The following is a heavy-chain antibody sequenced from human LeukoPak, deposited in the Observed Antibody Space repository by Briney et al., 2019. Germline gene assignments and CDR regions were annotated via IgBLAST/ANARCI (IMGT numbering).Heavy chain of an antibody. CDR3: ASGTRRITMIY. V-gene: IGHV3-66*01. J-gene: IGHJ4*02. CDR2: IYSGGST. D-gene: IGHD3-22*01. CDR1: GFTVSSNY. Sequence: QAGGSLRPSCAASGFTVSSNYMSWVRQAPGKGLEWVSVIYSGGSTYYADSVKGRFTISRDNSKNTLYLQMNSLRAEDTAVYYCASGTRRITMIYWGQGTLVTVSS.